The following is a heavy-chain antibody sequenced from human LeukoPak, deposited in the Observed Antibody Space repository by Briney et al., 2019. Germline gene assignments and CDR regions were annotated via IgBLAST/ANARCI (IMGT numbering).Heavy chain of an antibody. CDR1: GGTFSSYA. J-gene: IGHJ5*02. CDR2: IIPIFGTA. CDR3: ARDVPYSGSYYENWFDP. D-gene: IGHD1-26*01. V-gene: IGHV1-69*13. Sequence: SVKVSCKASGGTFSSYAISWVRQAPGQGLEWMGGIIPIFGTANYAQKFQGRVTITADESTSTAYMELSSLRSEDTAVYYCARDVPYSGSYYENWFDPWGQGTLVTVSS.